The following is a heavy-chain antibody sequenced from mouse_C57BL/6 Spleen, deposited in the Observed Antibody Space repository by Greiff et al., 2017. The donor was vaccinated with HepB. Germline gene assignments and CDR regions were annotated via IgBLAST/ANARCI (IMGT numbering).Heavy chain of an antibody. CDR3: AREGPYITTVVDWYFDV. CDR1: GYTFTDYY. CDR2: IYPGSGNT. J-gene: IGHJ1*03. V-gene: IGHV1-76*01. D-gene: IGHD1-1*01. Sequence: VKLVDSGAELVRPGASVKLSCKASGYTFTDYYINWVKQRPGQGLEWIARIYPGSGNTYYNEKFKGKATLTAEKSSSTAYMQLSSLTSEDSAVYFCAREGPYITTVVDWYFDVWGTGTTVTVSS.